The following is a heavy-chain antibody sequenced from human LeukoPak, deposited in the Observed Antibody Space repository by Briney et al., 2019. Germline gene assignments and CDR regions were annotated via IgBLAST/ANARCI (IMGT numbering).Heavy chain of an antibody. CDR3: AKDGYCSGGSCYKGAGDY. CDR1: GFTFSSSG. CDR2: ISGSGGST. Sequence: GGSLRLSCAASGFTFSSSGMTWVRQAPGKGLEWVSAISGSGGSTYYADSVKGRFTISRDNSKNTLYLQMNSLRAEDTAVYYCAKDGYCSGGSCYKGAGDYWGQGTLVTVSS. J-gene: IGHJ4*02. V-gene: IGHV3-23*01. D-gene: IGHD2-15*01.